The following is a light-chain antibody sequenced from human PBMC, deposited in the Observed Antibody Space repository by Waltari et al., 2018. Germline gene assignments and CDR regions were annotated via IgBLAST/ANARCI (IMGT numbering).Light chain of an antibody. Sequence: QSVVTQPTSVSGSPGQSISISCPGTSNEIGANAYVSWYQQHPCRAPQLVIYDVSVRPSWVSIRFSGSKSCNTASLTISGLQAEDEALYYCSSYTLTNPVVFGGGTKLTVL. V-gene: IGLV2-14*03. CDR3: SSYTLTNPVV. CDR1: SNEIGANAY. CDR2: DVS. J-gene: IGLJ2*01.